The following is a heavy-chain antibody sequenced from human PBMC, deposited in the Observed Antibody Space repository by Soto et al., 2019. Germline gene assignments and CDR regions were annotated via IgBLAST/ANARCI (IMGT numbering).Heavy chain of an antibody. Sequence: QVQLVESGGGVVQPGRSLRLSCAASGFTLSSYGMHWVRQAPGKGLEWVAVISYDGSNKYYADSVKGRFTISRDNSKNTLYLQMNSLRAEDTAVYYCAKVYLRTDYGSTDPGGDYWGRGTLVTVSS. CDR2: ISYDGSNK. CDR3: AKVYLRTDYGSTDPGGDY. V-gene: IGHV3-30*18. J-gene: IGHJ4*02. CDR1: GFTLSSYG. D-gene: IGHD3-10*01.